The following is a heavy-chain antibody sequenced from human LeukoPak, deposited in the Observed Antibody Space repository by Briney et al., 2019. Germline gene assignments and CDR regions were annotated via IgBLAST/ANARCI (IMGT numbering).Heavy chain of an antibody. CDR1: GGSFGNYY. Sequence: PSETLSLTCTVSGGSFGNYYWSWIRQPPGKGLEWIGYIYGSGTTNYNPSLKSRVTISVDTATNQFSLKLRSVTAADTAVYYCARDFSAAFDIWGQGTMVTVSS. D-gene: IGHD2/OR15-2a*01. V-gene: IGHV4-59*01. CDR3: ARDFSAAFDI. CDR2: IYGSGTT. J-gene: IGHJ3*02.